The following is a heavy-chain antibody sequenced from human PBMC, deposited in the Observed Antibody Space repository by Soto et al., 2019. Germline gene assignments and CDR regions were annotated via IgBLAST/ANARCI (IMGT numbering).Heavy chain of an antibody. J-gene: IGHJ5*02. CDR2: IYYSGST. D-gene: IGHD2-15*01. CDR1: GGSISSGGYY. CDR3: AREVVAATMGIDP. Sequence: QVQLQESGPGLVKPSQTLSLTCTVSGGSISSGGYYWSWLRQHPGKGLEWIGYIYYSGSTYYNPSLKSRVTISVDTSKNQFSLKLSSVTAADTAVYYCAREVVAATMGIDPWGQGTLVTVSS. V-gene: IGHV4-31*03.